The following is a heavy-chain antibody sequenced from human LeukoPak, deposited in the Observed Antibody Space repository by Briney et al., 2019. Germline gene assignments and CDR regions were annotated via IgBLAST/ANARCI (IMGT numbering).Heavy chain of an antibody. J-gene: IGHJ5*02. CDR2: ISSSSSYI. CDR3: ARASITMVRGVIFS. CDR1: GFTFSSYS. Sequence: SGGSLRLSCAASGFTFSSYSMNWVRQAPGKGLEWVSSISSSSSYIYYADSVKGRFTISRDNAKNSLYLQMNSLRAEDTAVYYCARASITMVRGVIFSWGQGTLVTVSS. V-gene: IGHV3-21*01. D-gene: IGHD3-10*01.